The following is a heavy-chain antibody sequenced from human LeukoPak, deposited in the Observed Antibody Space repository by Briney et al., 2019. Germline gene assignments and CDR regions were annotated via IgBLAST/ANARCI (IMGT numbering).Heavy chain of an antibody. Sequence: SETLSLTCTVSGASISSHYWSWIRQPPGKGLEWIGYSYYSGSPNYNPSLKSRVTISVDTSKNQFSLKLSSVTAADTAVYYCARDPLWGSGSYGPAVAFDIWGQGTMVTVSS. J-gene: IGHJ3*02. D-gene: IGHD3-10*01. CDR2: SYYSGSP. V-gene: IGHV4-59*11. CDR3: ARDPLWGSGSYGPAVAFDI. CDR1: GASISSHY.